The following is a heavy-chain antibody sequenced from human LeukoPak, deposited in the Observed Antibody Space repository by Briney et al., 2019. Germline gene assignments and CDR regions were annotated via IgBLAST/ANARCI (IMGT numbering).Heavy chain of an antibody. CDR2: IIPILGIA. Sequence: ASVKVSCKASGGTFSSYAISWVRQAPGQGLEWMGRIIPILGIANYAQKFQGRVTMTRDTSTSTVYMELSSLRSEDTAVYYCARGIGGRFLEWLPPYYYYGMDVWGQGTTVTVSS. V-gene: IGHV1-69*04. CDR3: ARGIGGRFLEWLPPYYYYGMDV. CDR1: GGTFSSYA. D-gene: IGHD3-3*01. J-gene: IGHJ6*02.